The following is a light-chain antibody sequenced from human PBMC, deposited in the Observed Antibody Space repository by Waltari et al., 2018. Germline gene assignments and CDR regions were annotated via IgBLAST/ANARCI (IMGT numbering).Light chain of an antibody. CDR2: WAS. V-gene: IGKV4-1*01. CDR1: QSVLDTSSNNNY. Sequence: DIVMTQSPDSLVVSLGERATINCKSSQSVLDTSSNNNYLAWYQQKPGQPPKLLIYWASTRQSGVPDRFSGSGSGTEFSLTISSLQTEDVAVYYCQQYYSNPGTFGQGTKVEI. CDR3: QQYYSNPGT. J-gene: IGKJ1*01.